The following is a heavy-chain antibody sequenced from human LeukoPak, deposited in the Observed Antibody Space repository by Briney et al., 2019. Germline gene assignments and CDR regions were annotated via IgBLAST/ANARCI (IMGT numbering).Heavy chain of an antibody. Sequence: GGSLRLSCAASGFTFSSYGMQWVRQAPGKGLEWVAFIRYDGSNKYYADSVKGRFTISRDNSKNTLYLQMNSLSAEDTAVYYCAKSSSGSYYPDFDYWGQGTLVTVSS. CDR3: AKSSSGSYYPDFDY. D-gene: IGHD1-26*01. CDR2: IRYDGSNK. J-gene: IGHJ4*02. V-gene: IGHV3-30*02. CDR1: GFTFSSYG.